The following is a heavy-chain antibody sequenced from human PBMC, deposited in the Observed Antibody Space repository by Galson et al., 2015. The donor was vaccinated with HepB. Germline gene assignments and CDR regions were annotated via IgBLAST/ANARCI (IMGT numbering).Heavy chain of an antibody. CDR2: ISTHNGHT. CDR3: ATGGGMVRGVIILYFDY. V-gene: IGHV1-18*01. CDR1: EYIFATYG. J-gene: IGHJ4*02. Sequence: SVKVSCKASEYIFATYGISWVRQAPGQGLEWMGWISTHNGHTIYAQKLQGRLTLSTDTSTSTAYMELRSLRSDDTAVYYCATGGGMVRGVIILYFDYWGQGTLVTVSS. D-gene: IGHD3-10*01.